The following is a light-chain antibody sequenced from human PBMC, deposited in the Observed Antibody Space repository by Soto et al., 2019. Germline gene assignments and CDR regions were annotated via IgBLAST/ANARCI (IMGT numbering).Light chain of an antibody. J-gene: IGLJ1*01. CDR1: SSDVGGYDY. V-gene: IGLV2-14*01. CDR2: DVS. CDR3: SSKRGSTGV. Sequence: QSVLTQPASVSGSPGQTITISCTGTSSDVGGYDYVSWHQQHPGKAPKLMIYDVSKRPSGVSNRFSVSKSGNTASLTISGLQAEDEADYYCSSKRGSTGVFGTGTKVTVL.